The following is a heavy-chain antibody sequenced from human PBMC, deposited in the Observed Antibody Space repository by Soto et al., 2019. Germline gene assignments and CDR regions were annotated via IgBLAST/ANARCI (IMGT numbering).Heavy chain of an antibody. D-gene: IGHD2-15*01. CDR3: ARDAGGPGDY. V-gene: IGHV4-59*01. J-gene: IGHJ4*02. CDR2: IYYSGST. CDR1: SASFTVYY. Sequence: QVQLQESGPGLVKPSETLSLTCTVSSASFTVYYWSWIRQPPGKGLEWIGYIYYSGSTSYNPSLTSRVTLSADTSKNQFSLKLRSETAADTAVYCCARDAGGPGDYWGQGVLVTVSS.